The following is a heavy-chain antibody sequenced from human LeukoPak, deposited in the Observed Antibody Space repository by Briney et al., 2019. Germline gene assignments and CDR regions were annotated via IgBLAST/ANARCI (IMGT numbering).Heavy chain of an antibody. CDR3: AKDKVRKGYTYGTFDY. V-gene: IGHV3-9*03. Sequence: GGSLRLSCAASGFILDDYAMHWVRQAPGKGLEWVSGISWNNDKIDYADSVKGRFTISRDNAKNSLYLQMNSLRAEDMAFYYCAKDKVRKGYTYGTFDYWGQGTLVTVSS. CDR1: GFILDDYA. CDR2: ISWNNDKI. D-gene: IGHD5-18*01. J-gene: IGHJ4*02.